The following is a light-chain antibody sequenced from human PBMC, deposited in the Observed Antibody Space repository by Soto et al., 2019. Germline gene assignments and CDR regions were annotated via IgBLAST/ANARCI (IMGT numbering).Light chain of an antibody. J-gene: IGKJ1*01. CDR3: QQYHNLPPWT. CDR2: GAS. Sequence: EIVMTQSPATLSVSPGEIATVSCSASQAIRSNLAWYQQKPGQAPRLLIYGASTRATGIPARFSGSGSGTEFTLTISSLQSEDFAVYHCQQYHNLPPWTFGQGTKVDIK. CDR1: QAIRSN. V-gene: IGKV3-15*01.